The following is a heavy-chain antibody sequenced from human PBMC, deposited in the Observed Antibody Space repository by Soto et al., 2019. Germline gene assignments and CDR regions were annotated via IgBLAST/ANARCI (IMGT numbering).Heavy chain of an antibody. CDR1: GFTFSSYG. Sequence: GGSLRLSCAASGFTFSSYGMHWVRQAPGKGLEWVAVICCDGSNKYYADSVKGRFTISRDNSKNTLYLQMNSLRAEDTAVYYCAISALWFEMNPPYFDYWGQGTLVTVSS. V-gene: IGHV3-33*08. J-gene: IGHJ4*02. CDR2: ICCDGSNK. D-gene: IGHD3-10*01. CDR3: AISALWFEMNPPYFDY.